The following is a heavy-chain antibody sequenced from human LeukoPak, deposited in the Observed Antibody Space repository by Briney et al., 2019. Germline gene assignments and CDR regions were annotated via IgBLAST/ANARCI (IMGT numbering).Heavy chain of an antibody. D-gene: IGHD3-22*01. V-gene: IGHV6-1*01. CDR1: GDSVSSNSAA. Sequence: PSQTLSLTCAISGDSVSSNSAAWNWIRQSPSRGLEWQGRTYYRSKWYNDYAVSVKSRITINPDTSKNQFSLQLNSATPEDTAVYYCARAVDSSGQSVEYYFDYWGQGTLVTVSS. J-gene: IGHJ4*02. CDR3: ARAVDSSGQSVEYYFDY. CDR2: TYYRSKWYN.